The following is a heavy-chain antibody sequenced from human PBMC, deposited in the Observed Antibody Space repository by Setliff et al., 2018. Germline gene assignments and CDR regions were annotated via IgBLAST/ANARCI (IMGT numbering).Heavy chain of an antibody. Sequence: GGSLRLSCAASGFTFDDYAMHWVRQAPGMGLEWVSLISWDVGSTYYADSVKGRFTNSRDNSKNSLYLQMNSLRAEDTAVYYCARDLPDYYDSRGGYFDYWGQGTLVTVSS. J-gene: IGHJ4*02. CDR2: ISWDVGST. V-gene: IGHV3-43D*04. CDR3: ARDLPDYYDSRGGYFDY. CDR1: GFTFDDYA. D-gene: IGHD3-22*01.